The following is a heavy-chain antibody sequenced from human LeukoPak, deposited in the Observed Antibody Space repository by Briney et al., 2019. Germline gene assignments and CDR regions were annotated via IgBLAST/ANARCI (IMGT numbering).Heavy chain of an antibody. V-gene: IGHV3-23*01. D-gene: IGHD4-17*01. CDR3: AKGAYGDYGDY. Sequence: GGSLRLSCAASGFTFSNAWMNWVRQAPGKGLEWVSAISGSGGSTYYADSVKGRFAISRDNSKNTLYLQMNSLRAEDTAVYYCAKGAYGDYGDYWGQGTLVTVSS. J-gene: IGHJ4*02. CDR1: GFTFSNAW. CDR2: ISGSGGST.